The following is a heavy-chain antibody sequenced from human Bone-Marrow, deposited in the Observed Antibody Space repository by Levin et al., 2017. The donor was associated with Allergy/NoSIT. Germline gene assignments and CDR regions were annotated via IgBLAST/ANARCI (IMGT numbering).Heavy chain of an antibody. V-gene: IGHV4-59*11. CDR1: GVSIRSHY. CDR2: MFSSGGT. D-gene: IGHD6-13*01. J-gene: IGHJ4*02. CDR3: ARGVGASAVVLDY. Sequence: PSETLSLTCTVSGVSIRSHYCSWIRQSPGRGLEWIGHMFSSGGTNYNPSLKGRVTVSVDTSKNQFSLRLSSVTAADTAVYYCARGVGASAVVLDYWGQGTLVTVSS.